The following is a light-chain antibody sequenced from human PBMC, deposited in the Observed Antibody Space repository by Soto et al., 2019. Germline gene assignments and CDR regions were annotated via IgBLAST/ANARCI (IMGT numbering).Light chain of an antibody. J-gene: IGKJ2*01. CDR2: GAS. V-gene: IGKV3-15*01. CDR1: QSVSGK. Sequence: EIVMTQSPATLSVSPGERATLSCRASQSVSGKLAWYQQKPGQAPRLLIYGASTRATGIPARFSGSGSGTEFTLTISSLQSEDFAVYYCQQYNSWPPRYTFGQGTKLDIK. CDR3: QQYNSWPPRYT.